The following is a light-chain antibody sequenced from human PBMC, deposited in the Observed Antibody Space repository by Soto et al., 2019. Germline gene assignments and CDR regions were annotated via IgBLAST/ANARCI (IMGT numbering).Light chain of an antibody. CDR2: EFY. CDR1: SSDIGSYTY. V-gene: IGLV2-14*01. Sequence: QSALTQPASVSGSPGQSITISCTGTSSDIGSYTYVSWSQHHPGKAPKLLIYEFYNRPSGVSTRFSGSKSGNTASLTISGLQAEDEADYYCSSYTSTSTLVFGTGTKLTVL. CDR3: SSYTSTSTLV. J-gene: IGLJ1*01.